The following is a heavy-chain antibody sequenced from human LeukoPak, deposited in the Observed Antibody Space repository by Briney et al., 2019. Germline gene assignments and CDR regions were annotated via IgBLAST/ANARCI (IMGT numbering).Heavy chain of an antibody. J-gene: IGHJ4*02. D-gene: IGHD1-26*01. CDR1: GFTFSSYS. V-gene: IGHV3-48*02. CDR2: ITASGTAM. CDR3: ASSGSYRFDY. Sequence: GGSLRLSCAASGFTFSSYSMNWVRQAPGKGLEWVSHITASGTAMFYADSVRGRFTISRDNAKNSLYLQMNSLRDEDTAVYYCASSGSYRFDYWGQGTLVAVSS.